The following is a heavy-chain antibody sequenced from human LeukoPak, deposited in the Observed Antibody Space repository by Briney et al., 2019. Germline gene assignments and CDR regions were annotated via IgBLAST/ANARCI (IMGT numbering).Heavy chain of an antibody. CDR3: ARDFSRGKFEEMATIEIDY. J-gene: IGHJ4*02. D-gene: IGHD5-24*01. CDR1: GGSFSGYY. V-gene: IGHV4-34*01. CDR2: INHSGST. Sequence: SSETLSLTCAVYGGSFSGYYWSWIRQPPGKGLEWIGEINHSGSTNYNPSLESRVTISVDTSKNQFSLKLSSVTAADTAVYYCARDFSRGKFEEMATIEIDYWGQGTLVTVSS.